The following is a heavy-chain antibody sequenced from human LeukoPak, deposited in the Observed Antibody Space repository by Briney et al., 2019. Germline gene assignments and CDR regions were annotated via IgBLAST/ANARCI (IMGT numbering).Heavy chain of an antibody. Sequence: PSETLSLTCAIYGGSFSGHYWSWIRQSPGKGLEWIAEIHYSGATNYNPSLKSRVTISGDTSKNQVFLRVPSVTAADTALYYCARGILFDYYFDSWGQETLVTVSS. J-gene: IGHJ4*02. V-gene: IGHV4-34*01. CDR3: ARGILFDYYFDS. D-gene: IGHD3-9*01. CDR2: IHYSGAT. CDR1: GGSFSGHY.